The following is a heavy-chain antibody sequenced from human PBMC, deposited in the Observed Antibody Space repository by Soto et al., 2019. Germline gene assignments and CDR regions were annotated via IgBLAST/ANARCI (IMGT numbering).Heavy chain of an antibody. Sequence: SETLSLTCTVSGGSINNDDYYWSWIRQHPGKGLEWIGYVYYSGSTHYNPSLKSRVSISIDTSKNQFFLRLSSVTAADTAVYYCARGVRCGIYFDYWGLGTLVTVSS. CDR2: VYYSGST. D-gene: IGHD1-1*01. V-gene: IGHV4-31*03. CDR3: ARGVRCGIYFDY. CDR1: GGSINNDDYY. J-gene: IGHJ4*02.